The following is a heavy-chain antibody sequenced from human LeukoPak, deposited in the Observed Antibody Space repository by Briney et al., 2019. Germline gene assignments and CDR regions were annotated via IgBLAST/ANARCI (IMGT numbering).Heavy chain of an antibody. D-gene: IGHD3-10*01. J-gene: IGHJ6*03. Sequence: GGSLRLSCTASGFTFSNAGMNWVRQAPGKGLEWVGRIKTKSEGGTTDYAAPAKGRFTISRDDSKIALFLQMDSLKSDDTAMYYCTTEFKELGSFFYFYYMDVWGTGTTVTISS. CDR3: TTEFKELGSFFYFYYMDV. CDR2: IKTKSEGGTT. V-gene: IGHV3-15*01. CDR1: GFTFSNAG.